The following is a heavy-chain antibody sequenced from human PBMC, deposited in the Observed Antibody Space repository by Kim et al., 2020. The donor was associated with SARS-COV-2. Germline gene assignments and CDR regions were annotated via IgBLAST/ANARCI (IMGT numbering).Heavy chain of an antibody. CDR3: SRAEVTPVTTAVY. V-gene: IGHV4-34*01. CDR2: IHHTGTT. D-gene: IGHD4-17*01. Sequence: SETLSLTCAVSGGSFSGYYWNWIRQPPGEGLEWIAEIHHTGTTNYNPSLKSRVSVSVDASKNQFSLKLNSMTAADTAVYYCSRAEVTPVTTAVYWGQGTLVTVSS. CDR1: GGSFSGYY. J-gene: IGHJ4*02.